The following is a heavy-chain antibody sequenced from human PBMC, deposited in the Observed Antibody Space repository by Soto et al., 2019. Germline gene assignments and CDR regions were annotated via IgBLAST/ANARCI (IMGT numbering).Heavy chain of an antibody. CDR1: GYTFTGYY. D-gene: IGHD3-3*01. V-gene: IGHV1-2*02. CDR2: INPNSGGT. CDR3: ARLYDFWSGYRPNYYYYYGMDV. J-gene: IGHJ6*02. Sequence: VASVKVSCKASGYTFTGYYMHWVRQAPGQGLEWMGWINPNSGGTNYAQKFQGRVTMTRDTSISTAYMELSRLRSDDTAVYYCARLYDFWSGYRPNYYYYYGMDVWGQGTTVTVSS.